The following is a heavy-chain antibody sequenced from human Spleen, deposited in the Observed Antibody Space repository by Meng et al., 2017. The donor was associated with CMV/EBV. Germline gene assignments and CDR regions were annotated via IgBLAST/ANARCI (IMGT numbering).Heavy chain of an antibody. V-gene: IGHV3-7*01. J-gene: IGHJ4*02. CDR1: GFTFSRYW. CDR3: ARGIVYGVGSYCDYFDC. CDR2: IKQDGSEK. Sequence: GESLKISCAVSGFTFSRYWMSWVRQAPGKGLEWVANIKQDGSEKYYVDSLKGRFTISRDNAKNSLYLQMNSLRVEDTAVYYWARGIVYGVGSYCDYFDCWGQGTLVTVSS. D-gene: IGHD3-10*01.